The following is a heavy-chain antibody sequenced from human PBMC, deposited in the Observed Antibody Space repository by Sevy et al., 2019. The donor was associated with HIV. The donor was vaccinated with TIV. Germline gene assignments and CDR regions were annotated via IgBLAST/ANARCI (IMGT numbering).Heavy chain of an antibody. CDR1: GYTFTGYY. V-gene: IGHV1-2*06. J-gene: IGHJ6*02. Sequence: ASVKVSCKASGYTFTGYYMHWVRQAPGQGLEWMGRINPNSGGTNYAQKFQGRVTMTRDTSISTAYMELSRLRSDDTAVYYCARMDNVPAAIVSYYYYGMDVCGQGTTVTVSS. CDR3: ARMDNVPAAIVSYYYYGMDV. CDR2: INPNSGGT. D-gene: IGHD2-2*01.